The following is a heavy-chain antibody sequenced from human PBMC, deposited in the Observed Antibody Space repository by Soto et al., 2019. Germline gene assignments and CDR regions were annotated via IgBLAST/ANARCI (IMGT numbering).Heavy chain of an antibody. D-gene: IGHD2-15*01. J-gene: IGHJ5*02. CDR1: GFTFSSYA. CDR3: AKDSPVVVAYGGRFDP. Sequence: GGSLRLSCAASGFTFSSYAMSWVRQAPGKGLEWVSAISGSGGSTYYADSVKGRFTISRDNSKNTLYLQMNSLRAEDTAVYYCAKDSPVVVAYGGRFDPWGQGTLGTVSS. V-gene: IGHV3-23*01. CDR2: ISGSGGST.